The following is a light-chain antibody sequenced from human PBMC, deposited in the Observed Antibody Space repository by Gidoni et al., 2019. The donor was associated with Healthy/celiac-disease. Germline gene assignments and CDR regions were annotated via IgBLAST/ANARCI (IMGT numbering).Light chain of an antibody. Sequence: IVMPPSPATLSGPPGERATLACRASQSVSSNLAWYQQKPGQAPRLLIYGASTRATGIPARFSGSGSGTEFTLTISSLQSEDFAVYYCQQYNNWPYTFGQGTKLEIK. CDR3: QQYNNWPYT. CDR1: QSVSSN. J-gene: IGKJ2*01. CDR2: GAS. V-gene: IGKV3D-15*01.